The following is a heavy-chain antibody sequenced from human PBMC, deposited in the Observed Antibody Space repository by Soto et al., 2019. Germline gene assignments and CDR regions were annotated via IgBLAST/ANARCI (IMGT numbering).Heavy chain of an antibody. D-gene: IGHD3-10*01. Sequence: GGSPRLSSAVSGFTFSRYGIHWVRQEQGKGLEWVAVISRDGKNKYYVDSVKGRFTISRDDSQNTLYLQMNSLRREDTAVYYCARSRNSAVADSFDFWGQGTQVTVSS. CDR3: ARSRNSAVADSFDF. CDR1: GFTFSRYG. CDR2: ISRDGKNK. J-gene: IGHJ4*02. V-gene: IGHV3-30*03.